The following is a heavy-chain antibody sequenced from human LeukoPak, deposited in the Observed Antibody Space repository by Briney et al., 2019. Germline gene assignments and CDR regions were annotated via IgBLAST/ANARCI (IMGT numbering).Heavy chain of an antibody. CDR3: AKDYSKTSYYGSGTYYRPNWFDP. CDR2: IRYDGSNK. Sequence: GALRLSCAASGFTFSSYAMHWVRQAPGKGLEWVAFIRYDGSNKYYADSVKGRFTISRDNSKNTLYLQMNSLRAEDTAVYYCAKDYSKTSYYGSGTYYRPNWFDPWGQGTLVTVSS. CDR1: GFTFSSYA. V-gene: IGHV3-30*02. J-gene: IGHJ5*02. D-gene: IGHD3-10*01.